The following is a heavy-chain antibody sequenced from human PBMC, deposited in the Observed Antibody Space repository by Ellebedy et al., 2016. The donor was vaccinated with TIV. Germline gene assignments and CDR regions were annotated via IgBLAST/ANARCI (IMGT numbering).Heavy chain of an antibody. V-gene: IGHV3-7*03. CDR1: GFAFETDC. CDR2: INVEGDEQ. J-gene: IGHJ4*02. CDR3: ARGGGSSSWYWRF. D-gene: IGHD6-13*01. Sequence: GESLKIPCAASGFAFETDCMTWLRQAPGKGLEWVANINVEGDEQFYADSVRGRFTISRDNSKNSLYLQLSSLRADDSAQYYCARGGGSSSWYWRFWGQGAPVTV.